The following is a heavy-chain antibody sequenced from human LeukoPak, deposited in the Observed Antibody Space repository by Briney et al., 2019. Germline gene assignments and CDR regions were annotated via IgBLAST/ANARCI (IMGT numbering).Heavy chain of an antibody. CDR1: GGSISSSSYY. V-gene: IGHV4-39*01. Sequence: SETLSLTCTVFGGSISSSSYYWGWIRQPPGKGLEWIGSIYYSGSTYYNPSLKSRVTISVDTSKNQFSLKLSSVTAADTAVYYCARLGSGSWYWGQGTLVTVSS. D-gene: IGHD1-26*01. CDR3: ARLGSGSWY. CDR2: IYYSGST. J-gene: IGHJ4*02.